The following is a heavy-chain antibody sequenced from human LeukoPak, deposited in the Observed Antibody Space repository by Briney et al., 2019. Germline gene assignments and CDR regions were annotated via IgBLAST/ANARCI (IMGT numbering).Heavy chain of an antibody. Sequence: GGSLRLSCAASGLTFSNAWMSWVRQAPGKGLEWVGRIRSKSDGGTADYAAPVKGRFIISRDDSKNTLYLQMNSLETEDTAVYYCTTYVSGYFGYWSQGTLVTVSS. CDR2: IRSKSDGGTA. V-gene: IGHV3-15*01. J-gene: IGHJ4*02. D-gene: IGHD3-10*01. CDR1: GLTFSNAW. CDR3: TTYVSGYFGY.